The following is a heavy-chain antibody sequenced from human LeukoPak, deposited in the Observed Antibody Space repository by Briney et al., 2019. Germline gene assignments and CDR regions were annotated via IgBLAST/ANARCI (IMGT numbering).Heavy chain of an antibody. D-gene: IGHD2-2*01. CDR1: GGSISSSSYY. V-gene: IGHV4-39*01. Sequence: SETLSPTCTVSGGSISSSSYYWGWIRQPPGKGLEWIGSIYYSGSTYYNPSLKSRVTISVDTSKNQFSLKLSSVTAADTAVYYCANLGHIVVVPAAMKYYYYGMDVWGQGTTVTVSS. J-gene: IGHJ6*02. CDR3: ANLGHIVVVPAAMKYYYYGMDV. CDR2: IYYSGST.